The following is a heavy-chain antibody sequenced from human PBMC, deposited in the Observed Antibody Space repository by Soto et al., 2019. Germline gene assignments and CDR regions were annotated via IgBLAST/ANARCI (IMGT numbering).Heavy chain of an antibody. J-gene: IGHJ4*02. CDR3: ARLPTGSSYYFDY. Sequence: VSVKVSCKASGYTFTGDYLHWVRQAPGQGLEWMGWINPNSGGTNYAQTFHGWVTMTRDTSISTAYMELSRLRSDDTAVYYCARLPTGSSYYFDYWGQGTLVTVSS. V-gene: IGHV1-2*04. CDR2: INPNSGGT. D-gene: IGHD6-6*01. CDR1: GYTFTGDY.